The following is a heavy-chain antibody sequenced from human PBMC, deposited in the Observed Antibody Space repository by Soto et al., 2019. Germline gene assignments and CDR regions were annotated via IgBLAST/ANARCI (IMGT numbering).Heavy chain of an antibody. Sequence: QITLKESGPTLVKPTQTLTLTCTFSGFSLNTRGVGVGWIRQPPGKALEWLALLSWDGEKRYRTSLKTRLTFTKYTSENQVDLTMTNMDPVDTATYYCAQSRGDLLTGHYYFHFWGQGTLVTVSS. CDR3: AQSRGDLLTGHYYFHF. CDR1: GFSLNTRGVG. CDR2: LSWDGEK. V-gene: IGHV2-5*02. J-gene: IGHJ4*02. D-gene: IGHD3-9*01.